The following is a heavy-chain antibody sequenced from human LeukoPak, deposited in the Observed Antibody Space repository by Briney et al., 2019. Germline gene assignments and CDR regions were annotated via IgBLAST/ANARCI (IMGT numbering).Heavy chain of an antibody. CDR2: IYYTGNT. J-gene: IGHJ5*02. CDR3: ARQQQLVFNFQRYGWFDP. Sequence: SETPSLTCTVSGGSISSFYWSWIRQPPGHGLEWIGYIYYTGNTYYNPSLKSRVSISVDTSKNQFSLKLTSVTAADTAVYYCARQQQLVFNFQRYGWFDPWGQGTLVTVSS. D-gene: IGHD6-13*01. V-gene: IGHV4-59*01. CDR1: GGSISSFY.